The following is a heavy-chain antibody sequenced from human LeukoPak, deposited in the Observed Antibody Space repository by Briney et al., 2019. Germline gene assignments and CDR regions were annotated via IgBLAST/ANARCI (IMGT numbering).Heavy chain of an antibody. CDR2: ISWNSGSI. CDR3: AKDIGHSSSWPDY. J-gene: IGHJ4*02. Sequence: GGSLRLSCAASGFTFKDSAMHWVRQAPGKGLEWVSGISWNSGSIGYADSVKGRFTISRDNAKNSLYLQMNSLRAEDTALYYCAKDIGHSSSWPDYWGQGTLVTVSS. V-gene: IGHV3-9*01. CDR1: GFTFKDSA. D-gene: IGHD6-13*01.